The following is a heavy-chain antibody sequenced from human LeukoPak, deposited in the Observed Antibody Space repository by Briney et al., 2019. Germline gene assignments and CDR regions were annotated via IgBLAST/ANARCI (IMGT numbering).Heavy chain of an antibody. D-gene: IGHD3-22*01. CDR2: ISYDGSNK. CDR3: AKEAENYYDSSGYYGY. J-gene: IGHJ4*02. Sequence: GGSLRLSCAASGFTFSSYGMHWVRQAPGKGLEWVAVISYDGSNKYYADSVKGRFTISRDNSKNTLYLQMNSLRAEDTAVYYCAKEAENYYDSSGYYGYWGQGTLVT. CDR1: GFTFSSYG. V-gene: IGHV3-30*18.